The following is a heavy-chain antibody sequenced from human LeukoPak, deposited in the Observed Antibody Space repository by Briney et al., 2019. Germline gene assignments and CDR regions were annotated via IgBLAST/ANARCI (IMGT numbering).Heavy chain of an antibody. V-gene: IGHV5-51*01. D-gene: IGHD6-19*01. CDR1: GYNFNTYW. J-gene: IGHJ5*02. Sequence: GESLKISCKGSGYNFNTYWIGWVRQLPGKGLEWMGIILPGDSDIRYYASFEGRVTISVDKSTNTAYLQWDSLVTSDSAMYYCVKQSSGWFWFDTWGQGTLVTVS. CDR3: VKQSSGWFWFDT. CDR2: ILPGDSDI.